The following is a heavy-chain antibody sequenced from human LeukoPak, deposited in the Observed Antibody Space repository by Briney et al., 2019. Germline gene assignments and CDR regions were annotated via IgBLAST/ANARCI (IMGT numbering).Heavy chain of an antibody. CDR1: GGSFSGYY. CDR2: INHSGST. J-gene: IGHJ5*02. Sequence: SETLSLTCAVYGGSFSGYYWSWIRQPPGKGLEWIGEINHSGSTNYNPSLKSRVTISVDTSKKQFSLKLSSVTAADTAVYYCARHVGFITMVRGVINNNWFDPWGQGTLVTVSS. CDR3: ARHVGFITMVRGVINNNWFDP. V-gene: IGHV4-34*01. D-gene: IGHD3-10*01.